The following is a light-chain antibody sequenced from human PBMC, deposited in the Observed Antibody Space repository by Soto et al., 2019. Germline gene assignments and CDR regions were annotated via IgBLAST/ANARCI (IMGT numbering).Light chain of an antibody. CDR2: DAS. Sequence: EIVLTQSPATLSLSPGERATLSCRASQSVSGYLAWYQQKPGQAPRPLIYDASKRATGIPARFSGSGFGTDFTLTISSLEPEDFAVYYCQQRSKWRTFGQGTKVEIK. J-gene: IGKJ1*01. CDR1: QSVSGY. V-gene: IGKV3-11*01. CDR3: QQRSKWRT.